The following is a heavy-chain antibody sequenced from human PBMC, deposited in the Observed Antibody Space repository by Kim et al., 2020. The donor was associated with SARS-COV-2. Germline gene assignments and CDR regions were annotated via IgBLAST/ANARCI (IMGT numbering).Heavy chain of an antibody. V-gene: IGHV3-30*03. CDR3: ARSFSGSYFAYDY. CDR2: ISYDGSHK. Sequence: GWSLRLSCAASGFTFNTYGIHWVRQAPGKGLEWVAVISYDGSHKYYADSVKGLFTISRDNSKNTLYLQMNSLRIEDTAVYYCARSFSGSYFAYDYWGQGTLVTVSS. J-gene: IGHJ4*02. CDR1: GFTFNTYG. D-gene: IGHD1-26*01.